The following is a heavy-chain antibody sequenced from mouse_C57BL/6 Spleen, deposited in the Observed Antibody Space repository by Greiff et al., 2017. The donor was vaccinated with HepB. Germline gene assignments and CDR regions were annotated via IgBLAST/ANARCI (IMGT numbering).Heavy chain of an antibody. Sequence: QVHVKQSGAELARPGASVKLSCKASGYTFTSYGISWVKQRTGQGLEWIGEIYPRSGNTYYNEKFKGKATLTADKSSSTAYMELRSLTSEDSAVYFCARSKGFPLDAMDYWGQGTSVTVSS. CDR3: ARSKGFPLDAMDY. CDR2: IYPRSGNT. CDR1: GYTFTSYG. J-gene: IGHJ4*01. V-gene: IGHV1-81*01.